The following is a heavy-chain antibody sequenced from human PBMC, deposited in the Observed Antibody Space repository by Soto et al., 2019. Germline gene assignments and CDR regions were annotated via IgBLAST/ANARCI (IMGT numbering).Heavy chain of an antibody. D-gene: IGHD3-22*01. Sequence: LRLSCAASGFTFSSYAMSWVRQAPGKGLEWASAISGSGGSTYYADSVKGRFTISRDNSKNTLYLQMNSLRAEDTAVYYCAKQPYYYDSSGYYDYWGQGALVTVSS. V-gene: IGHV3-23*01. CDR1: GFTFSSYA. CDR2: ISGSGGST. CDR3: AKQPYYYDSSGYYDY. J-gene: IGHJ4*02.